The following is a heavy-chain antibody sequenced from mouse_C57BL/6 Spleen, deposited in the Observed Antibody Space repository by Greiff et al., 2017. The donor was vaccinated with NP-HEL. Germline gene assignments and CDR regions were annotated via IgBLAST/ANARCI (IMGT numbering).Heavy chain of an antibody. V-gene: IGHV5-4*01. CDR1: GFTFSSYA. D-gene: IGHD2-5*01. CDR3: ARDRTYYSNYNWYFDV. CDR2: ISDGGSYT. J-gene: IGHJ1*03. Sequence: EVMLVESGGGLVKPGGSLKLSCAASGFTFSSYAMSWVRQTPEKRLGWVATISDGGSYTYYPDNVKGRFTISRDNAKNNLYLQMSHLKSEDTAMYYCARDRTYYSNYNWYFDVWGTGTTVTVSS.